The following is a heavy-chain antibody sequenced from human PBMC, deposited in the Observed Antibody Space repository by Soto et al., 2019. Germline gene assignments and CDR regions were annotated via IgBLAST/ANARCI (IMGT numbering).Heavy chain of an antibody. Sequence: PGGFLRLSCAASGFTFSDYYMSWIRQAPGKGLEWVSYISSSGSTIYYADTVKGRFTISRDNAKNSLYLQMNSLRAEDTAVYYCARGTDVLLWFGESPGAFDIWGQGTMVTVSS. D-gene: IGHD3-10*01. J-gene: IGHJ3*02. CDR1: GFTFSDYY. CDR3: ARGTDVLLWFGESPGAFDI. CDR2: ISSSGSTI. V-gene: IGHV3-11*01.